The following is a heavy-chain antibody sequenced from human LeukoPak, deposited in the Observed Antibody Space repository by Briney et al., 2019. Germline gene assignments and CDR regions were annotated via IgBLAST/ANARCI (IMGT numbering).Heavy chain of an antibody. CDR3: ARDRHEQWLLGSFDY. CDR2: ISYRGIT. Sequence: SETLSLTCTVSGGSISSYFWSWIRQPPGKALEWIGYISYRGITNYNPSLESRVTISLDTSKKQFSLRLTSVTAADTAVYYCARDRHEQWLLGSFDYWGQGALVAVSS. V-gene: IGHV4-59*01. CDR1: GGSISSYF. J-gene: IGHJ4*02. D-gene: IGHD6-19*01.